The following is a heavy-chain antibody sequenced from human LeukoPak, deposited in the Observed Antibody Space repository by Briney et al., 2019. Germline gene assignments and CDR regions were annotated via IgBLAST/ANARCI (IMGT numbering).Heavy chain of an antibody. CDR3: AKCIVGATGPDY. CDR1: GFSFSSYG. V-gene: IGHV3-30*02. Sequence: HPGGSLRLSCVASGFSFSSYGMNWVRQAPGKGLEWVAFIPYDGKNKYYADSVKGRFTISRDNYENTLYLQMNSLRAEDTAVYYCAKCIVGATGPDYRGQGTLVTVSS. CDR2: IPYDGKNK. J-gene: IGHJ4*02. D-gene: IGHD1-26*01.